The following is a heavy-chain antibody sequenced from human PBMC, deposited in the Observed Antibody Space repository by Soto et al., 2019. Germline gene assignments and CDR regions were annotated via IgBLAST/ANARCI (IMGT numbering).Heavy chain of an antibody. J-gene: IGHJ5*02. CDR1: GFTFSSYW. CDR3: AREAYSSGWYTYNWFDP. V-gene: IGHV3-7*01. D-gene: IGHD6-19*01. Sequence: PGVSLRLSCAASGFTFSSYWMSWVRQAPGKGLEWVANIKQDGSEKYYVDSVKGRFTISRDNAKNSLYLQMNSLRAEDTAVYYCAREAYSSGWYTYNWFDPWGQGTLVTVSS. CDR2: IKQDGSEK.